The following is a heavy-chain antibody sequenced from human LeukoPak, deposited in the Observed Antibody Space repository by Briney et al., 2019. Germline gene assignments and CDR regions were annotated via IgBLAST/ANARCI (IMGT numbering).Heavy chain of an antibody. J-gene: IGHJ5*02. CDR1: GYTFTSYD. CDR3: AIPSSRSNNWFDP. D-gene: IGHD2-15*01. Sequence: ASLKVSCKASGYTFTSYDINWVRQATGQGLEWMGWMNPNSGNTGYAQKFQGRVTMTRNTSISTAYMEPSSLRSEDTAVYYCAIPSSRSNNWFDPWGQGTLVTVSS. V-gene: IGHV1-8*01. CDR2: MNPNSGNT.